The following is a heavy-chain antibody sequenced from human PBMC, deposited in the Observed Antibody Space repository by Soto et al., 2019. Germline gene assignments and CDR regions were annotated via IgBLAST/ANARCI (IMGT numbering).Heavy chain of an antibody. J-gene: IGHJ6*03. CDR3: ARALGRTDYGDYYYMDV. V-gene: IGHV3-64*01. CDR2: ISSNGGST. Sequence: GGSPRLSCAASGFTFSSYAMHWVRQAPGKGLEYVSAISSNGGSTYYANSVKGRFTISRDNSKNTLYLQMGSLRAEDMAVYYCARALGRTDYGDYYYMDVWGKGTTVTVSS. D-gene: IGHD4-17*01. CDR1: GFTFSSYA.